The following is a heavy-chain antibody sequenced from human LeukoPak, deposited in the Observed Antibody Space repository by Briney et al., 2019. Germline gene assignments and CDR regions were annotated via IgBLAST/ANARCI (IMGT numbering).Heavy chain of an antibody. J-gene: IGHJ3*02. Sequence: SVKVSCKASGGTFSSYAISWVGQAPGQGLEWMGGIIPIFGTANYAQKFQGRVTITTDESTSTAYMELSSLRSEDTAVYYCAGGGATTRFAFDIWGQGTMVTVSS. CDR1: GGTFSSYA. V-gene: IGHV1-69*05. CDR2: IIPIFGTA. CDR3: AGGGATTRFAFDI. D-gene: IGHD1-26*01.